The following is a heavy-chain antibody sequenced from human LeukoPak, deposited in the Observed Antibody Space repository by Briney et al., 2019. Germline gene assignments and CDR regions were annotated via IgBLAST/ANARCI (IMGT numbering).Heavy chain of an antibody. J-gene: IGHJ3*02. Sequence: PSETLSLTCTVSGASISSSSYYWGWIRQSPGKGLEWIGSIYYSGSTYFNPSLKSRVTMSVDTSKNHFSLKLTSVTAADTAVYYCARHPGYYDSSGYYVSAFDIWGQGTMVTASS. D-gene: IGHD3-22*01. CDR2: IYYSGST. CDR1: GASISSSSYY. CDR3: ARHPGYYDSSGYYVSAFDI. V-gene: IGHV4-39*01.